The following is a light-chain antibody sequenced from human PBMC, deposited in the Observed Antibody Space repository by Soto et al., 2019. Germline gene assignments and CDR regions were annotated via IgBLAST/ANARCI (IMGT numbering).Light chain of an antibody. CDR2: GAS. Sequence: EVVLTQSPATVSLSPGDTATLSCRASQSVSSRFLAWYQHKPGQAPRLLIYGASTRATGSPDRFSGSGSGTDFHLTISSVEPEDFAVYFCQQYGAAPWTFGQGTKVEVK. J-gene: IGKJ1*01. CDR1: QSVSSRF. V-gene: IGKV3-20*01. CDR3: QQYGAAPWT.